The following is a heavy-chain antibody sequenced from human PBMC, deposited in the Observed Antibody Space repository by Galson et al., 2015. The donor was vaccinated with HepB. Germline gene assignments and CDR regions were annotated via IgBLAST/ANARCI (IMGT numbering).Heavy chain of an antibody. D-gene: IGHD6-13*01. Sequence: LRLSCAASGFTFSSYWMSWVRQAPGKGLEWVANIKQDGSEKYYVDSVKGRFTISRDNAKNSLYLQMNSLRAEDTAVYYCARESPWGQQLVLGVAYYGMDVWGQGTTVTVSS. CDR3: ARESPWGQQLVLGVAYYGMDV. V-gene: IGHV3-7*03. J-gene: IGHJ6*02. CDR1: GFTFSSYW. CDR2: IKQDGSEK.